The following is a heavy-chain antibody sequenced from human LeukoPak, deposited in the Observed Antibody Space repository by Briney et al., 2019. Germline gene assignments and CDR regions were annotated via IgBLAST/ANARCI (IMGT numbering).Heavy chain of an antibody. Sequence: GGSLRLSCAASGFTFSSYAMHWVRQAPGKGLEWISGINWNSGSIGYADSVKGRFTISRDNTKKSLYLQMNSLRAEDMALYYCARGAGYYYGSGSYYDYYYMDVWGKGTTVTVSS. J-gene: IGHJ6*03. CDR1: GFTFSSYA. V-gene: IGHV3-9*03. D-gene: IGHD3-10*01. CDR3: ARGAGYYYGSGSYYDYYYMDV. CDR2: INWNSGSI.